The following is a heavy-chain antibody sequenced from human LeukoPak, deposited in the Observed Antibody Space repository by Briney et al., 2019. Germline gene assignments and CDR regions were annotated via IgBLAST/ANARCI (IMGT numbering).Heavy chain of an antibody. CDR2: IYYSGST. CDR1: GGSISSGGYY. CDR3: ARGYSSSWYDLWDY. J-gene: IGHJ4*02. D-gene: IGHD6-13*01. Sequence: SETLSLTCTVSGGSISSGGYYWSWIRQHPGKGLEWIGYIYYSGSTYYNPSLKSRVTISVDTSKNQFSPKLSSVTAADTAVYYCARGYSSSWYDLWDYWGQGTLVTVSS. V-gene: IGHV4-31*03.